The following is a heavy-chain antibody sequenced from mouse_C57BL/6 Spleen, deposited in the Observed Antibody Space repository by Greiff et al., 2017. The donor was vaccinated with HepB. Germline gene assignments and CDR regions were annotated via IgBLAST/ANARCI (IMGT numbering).Heavy chain of an antibody. D-gene: IGHD1-1*01. CDR1: GFTFSSYA. CDR3: ARDPGSSYWYFDV. CDR2: ISDGGSYT. J-gene: IGHJ1*03. V-gene: IGHV5-4*01. Sequence: EVQLQESGGGLVKPGGSLKLSCAASGFTFSSYAMSWVRQTPEKRLEWVATISDGGSYTYYPDNVKGRFTISRDNAKNNLYLQMSHLKSEDTAMYDCARDPGSSYWYFDVWGTGTTVTVSS.